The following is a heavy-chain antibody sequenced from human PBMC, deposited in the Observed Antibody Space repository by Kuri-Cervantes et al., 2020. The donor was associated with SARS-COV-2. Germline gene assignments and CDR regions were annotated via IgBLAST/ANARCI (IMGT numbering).Heavy chain of an antibody. CDR3: AKDIGYCSSTSCYTDAFDI. J-gene: IGHJ3*02. Sequence: GESLKISCAASGFTFSSYAMSWVRQAPGKGLEWVSAISGSGGSTYYADSVKGRFTISRDNSKNTLYLQMNSLRAEDTALYYCAKDIGYCSSTSCYTDAFDIWGQGTMVTVSS. CDR1: GFTFSSYA. V-gene: IGHV3-23*01. D-gene: IGHD2-2*02. CDR2: ISGSGGST.